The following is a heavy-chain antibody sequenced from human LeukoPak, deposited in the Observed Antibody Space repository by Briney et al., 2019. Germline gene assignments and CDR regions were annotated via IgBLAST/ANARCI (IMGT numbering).Heavy chain of an antibody. CDR2: IYYSGST. CDR3: ARDRGYCSSTSCYLHWFDP. CDR1: GGSISSGGYY. J-gene: IGHJ5*02. Sequence: SSETLSLTCTVSGGSISSGGYYWSWIRQHPGKGLEWIGYIYYSGSTNYNPSLKSRVTISVDTSKNQFSLKLSSVTAADTAVYYCARDRGYCSSTSCYLHWFDPWGQGTLVTVSS. V-gene: IGHV4-61*08. D-gene: IGHD2-2*01.